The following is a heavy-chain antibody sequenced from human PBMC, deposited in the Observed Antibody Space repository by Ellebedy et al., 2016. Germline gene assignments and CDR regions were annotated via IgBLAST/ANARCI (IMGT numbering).Heavy chain of an antibody. Sequence: GESLKISXAASGFTFSTYGMHWVRQAPGKGLEWVAVIWFDGSNKYYADSVKGRFTLSRDNPKNTLYLQMNSLRAEDTAVYYCAKDRDDDGDYVFDSWGQGTLVTVSS. J-gene: IGHJ4*02. V-gene: IGHV3-33*06. CDR1: GFTFSTYG. CDR2: IWFDGSNK. D-gene: IGHD4-17*01. CDR3: AKDRDDDGDYVFDS.